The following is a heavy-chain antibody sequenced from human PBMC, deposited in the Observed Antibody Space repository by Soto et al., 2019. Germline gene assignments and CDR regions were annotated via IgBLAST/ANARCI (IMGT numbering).Heavy chain of an antibody. CDR3: ARRQGGPLAH. D-gene: IGHD2-15*01. J-gene: IGHJ1*01. CDR2: IYYSGST. V-gene: IGHV4-59*08. Sequence: SETLSLTCTVSGGSISSYYWSWIRQPPGKGLEWIGYIYYSGSTNYNPSLKSRVTISVDTSKNQFSLKLNSVTAADTAVYYCARRQGGPLAHWGQGTLVTVAS. CDR1: GGSISSYY.